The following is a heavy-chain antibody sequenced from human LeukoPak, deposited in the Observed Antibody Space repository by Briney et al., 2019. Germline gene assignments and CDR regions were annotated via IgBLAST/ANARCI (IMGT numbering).Heavy chain of an antibody. D-gene: IGHD5-12*01. Sequence: SETLSLTCTVSGGSIRSYYWNWIRQPAGKELEWIGRIYTSGGTNYNPSLKSRVTMSVDTSKNQFSLKLSSVTAADTAVYYCARLVEGFSIVATIANWFDPWGQGTLVTVSS. CDR1: GGSIRSYY. V-gene: IGHV4-4*07. J-gene: IGHJ5*02. CDR3: ARLVEGFSIVATIANWFDP. CDR2: IYTSGGT.